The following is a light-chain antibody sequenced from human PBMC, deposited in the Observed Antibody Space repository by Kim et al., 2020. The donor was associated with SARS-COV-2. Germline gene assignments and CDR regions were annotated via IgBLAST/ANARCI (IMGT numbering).Light chain of an antibody. CDR2: AAS. J-gene: IGKJ1*01. CDR1: QKVSSGY. Sequence: APGERATLSCRASQKVSSGYLAWYQHKPGQTPRLLIFAASRRSNGVPERFSGSGSGTDFALTISRLEPEDFAVYYCQHYHSFPWAFGQGTKVDIK. V-gene: IGKV3-20*01. CDR3: QHYHSFPWA.